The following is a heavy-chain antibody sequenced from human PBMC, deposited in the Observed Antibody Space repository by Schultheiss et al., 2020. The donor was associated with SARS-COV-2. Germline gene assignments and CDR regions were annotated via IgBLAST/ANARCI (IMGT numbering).Heavy chain of an antibody. CDR3: VRSPGDIVVVVAAKGYYFDY. D-gene: IGHD2-15*01. J-gene: IGHJ4*02. V-gene: IGHV3-52*01. CDR1: GFTFSSSW. Sequence: GGSLRLSCAASGFTFSSSWMHWVCQAPEKGLEWVADIKCDGSEKYYVDSVKGRLTISRDNAKNSLYLQVNSLRAEDMTVYYCVRSPGDIVVVVAAKGYYFDYWGQGTLVTVS. CDR2: IKCDGSEK.